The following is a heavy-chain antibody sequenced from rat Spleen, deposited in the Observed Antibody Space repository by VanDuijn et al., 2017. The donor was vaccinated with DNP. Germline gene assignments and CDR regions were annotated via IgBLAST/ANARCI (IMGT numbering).Heavy chain of an antibody. Sequence: EVQLAESGGGLVQPGRSLKLSCAASGFSFRNYYMAWVRQAPKKGLEWVAIVSHSDGITYYPDSVKGRFTISRDNAKSSLYLQMNSLKSEDTATYYCGKNTGYYFDHWGQGVMVTVSS. CDR2: VSHSDGIT. CDR1: GFSFRNYY. J-gene: IGHJ2*01. CDR3: GKNTGYYFDH. D-gene: IGHD4-1*01. V-gene: IGHV5-25*01.